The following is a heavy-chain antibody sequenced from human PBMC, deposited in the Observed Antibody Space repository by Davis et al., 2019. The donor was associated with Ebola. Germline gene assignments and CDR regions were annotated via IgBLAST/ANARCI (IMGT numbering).Heavy chain of an antibody. V-gene: IGHV1-2*04. CDR1: GYTFTGYY. Sequence: ASVKVSCKASGYTFTGYYMHWVRQAPGQGLEWMGWINPNSGGTNYAQKFQGWVTMTRDTSISTASMELSRLRSDDTAVYYCARRGGTKHLDAFDIWGQGTMVTVSS. J-gene: IGHJ3*02. D-gene: IGHD3-16*01. CDR2: INPNSGGT. CDR3: ARRGGTKHLDAFDI.